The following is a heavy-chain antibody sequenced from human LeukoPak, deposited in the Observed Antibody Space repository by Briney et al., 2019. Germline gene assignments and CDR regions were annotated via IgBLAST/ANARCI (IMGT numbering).Heavy chain of an antibody. V-gene: IGHV3-69-1*02. CDR2: IFSSGPT. CDR3: AREEESSGWYDAFDI. Sequence: PGGSLRLSCAASGFNVSNNYMNWVRQAPGKGLEWVSVIFSSGPTYYADSVKGRFTISRDNAKNSLYLQMNSLRAEDTAVYYCAREEESSGWYDAFDIWGQGTMVTVSS. J-gene: IGHJ3*02. CDR1: GFNVSNNY. D-gene: IGHD6-19*01.